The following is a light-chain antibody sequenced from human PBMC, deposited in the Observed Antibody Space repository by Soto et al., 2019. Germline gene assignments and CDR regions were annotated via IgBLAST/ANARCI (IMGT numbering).Light chain of an antibody. J-gene: IGKJ2*01. CDR2: GAS. V-gene: IGKV3-15*01. CDR1: QSVSRN. CDR3: QQYGNWPPYT. Sequence: EIVMTQSPATLSVSPGERATLSCRASQSVSRNLAWYQQKPGQSPRLLIYGASTRATSIPARFSGSGSGTEFTLTISSLQSEDFGMYYCQQYGNWPPYTFGQGTKLEIK.